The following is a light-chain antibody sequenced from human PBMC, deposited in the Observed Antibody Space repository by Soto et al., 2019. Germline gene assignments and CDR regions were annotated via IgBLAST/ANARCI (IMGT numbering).Light chain of an antibody. CDR1: QSISSW. CDR3: QQYNIYPYT. J-gene: IGKJ2*01. V-gene: IGKV1-5*03. CDR2: KAS. Sequence: DIQMTQSPSTLSASVGDRVTITCRASQSISSWLAWYQQKPGKAPKVLIYKASSLESGVASRFSGSGSGTEFTLTISSLQPDDFATYYCQQYNIYPYTFGQGTKLEIK.